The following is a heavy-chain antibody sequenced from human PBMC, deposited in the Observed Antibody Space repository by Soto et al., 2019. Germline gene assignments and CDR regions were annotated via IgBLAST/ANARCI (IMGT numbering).Heavy chain of an antibody. D-gene: IGHD6-19*01. CDR3: ARAGGLGAVAVDY. CDR2: IYHSGST. Sequence: QLQLQESGSGLVKPSQTLSLTCAVSGGSISRGGYSWSWIRKPPGKGLEWIGYIYHSGSTYYNPYLKSRVTLSVDRAKNQFSLKLSSVTAADTAVYYCARAGGLGAVAVDYWGQGTLVTVSS. J-gene: IGHJ4*02. V-gene: IGHV4-30-2*01. CDR1: GGSISRGGYS.